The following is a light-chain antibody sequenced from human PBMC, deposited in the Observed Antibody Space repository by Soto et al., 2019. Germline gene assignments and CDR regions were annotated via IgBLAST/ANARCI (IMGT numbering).Light chain of an antibody. V-gene: IGLV1-40*01. Sequence: QSVLTQPPSVSGAPGQRVTISCTGSSSNIGAGYDVHWYQQLPGTAPKLLIYVNSNRPSGVPDRFSGSKSGTSASLAITGLQAADEADYYCPSYDSSLSAVVFGGGTKVTVL. CDR3: PSYDSSLSAVV. J-gene: IGLJ2*01. CDR1: SSNIGAGYD. CDR2: VNS.